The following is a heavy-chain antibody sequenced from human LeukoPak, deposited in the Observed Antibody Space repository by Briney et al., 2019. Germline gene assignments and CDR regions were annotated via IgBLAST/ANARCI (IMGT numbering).Heavy chain of an antibody. V-gene: IGHV4-61*01. Sequence: SETLSLTCTVSGGSVSSGSYYWSWIRQPPGKGLEWIGYIYYSGSTNYNPSLKSRVTISVDTSKNQFSLKLSSVTAADTAVYYCARAAFGRTTGTTFDYWGQGTLVTVSS. J-gene: IGHJ4*02. CDR1: GGSVSSGSYY. CDR2: IYYSGST. CDR3: ARAAFGRTTGTTFDY. D-gene: IGHD1-1*01.